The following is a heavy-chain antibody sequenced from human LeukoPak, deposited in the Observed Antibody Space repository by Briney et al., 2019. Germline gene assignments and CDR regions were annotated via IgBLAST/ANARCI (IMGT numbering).Heavy chain of an antibody. CDR2: VNREGTTT. Sequence: GGSLRLSCAASGFTFNTYWMHWVRQAPGKGLVWVARVNREGTTTTYADPVKGRFTISRDNAKNTLYLQMNNLRAEDTAVYYCARDLDWILFDYWGQGTLVTVSS. CDR1: GFTFNTYW. D-gene: IGHD3-9*01. CDR3: ARDLDWILFDY. J-gene: IGHJ4*02. V-gene: IGHV3-74*03.